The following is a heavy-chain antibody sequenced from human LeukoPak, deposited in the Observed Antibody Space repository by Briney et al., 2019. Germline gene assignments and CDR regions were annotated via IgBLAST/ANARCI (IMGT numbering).Heavy chain of an antibody. CDR1: GFTFSSYW. D-gene: IGHD3-22*01. CDR2: IKQDGSEK. V-gene: IGHV3-7*01. CDR3: YYDSSGYRDY. Sequence: GGSLRLSCAASGFTFSSYWMSWVRQAPGKGLEWVANIKQDGSEKHYVDSVKGRFAISRDNAKNSLYLQMNSLRAEDTAVYYCYYDSSGYRDYWGQGTLVTVSS. J-gene: IGHJ4*02.